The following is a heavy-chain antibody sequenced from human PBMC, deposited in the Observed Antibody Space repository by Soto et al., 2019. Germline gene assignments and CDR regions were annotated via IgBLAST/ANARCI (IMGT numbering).Heavy chain of an antibody. D-gene: IGHD2-2*01. J-gene: IGHJ6*03. CDR1: GGSISSSSYY. CDR2: IYYSGST. CDR3: ARLVVPPKNYYYYMDV. Sequence: QLQLQESGPGLVKPSETLSLTCTVSGGSISSSSYYWGWIRQPPGKGLEWIGSIYYSGSTYYNPSLKSRVTISVDTSKNQFSLKLISVTAADTAVYYCARLVVPPKNYYYYMDVWGKGTTVTVSS. V-gene: IGHV4-39*01.